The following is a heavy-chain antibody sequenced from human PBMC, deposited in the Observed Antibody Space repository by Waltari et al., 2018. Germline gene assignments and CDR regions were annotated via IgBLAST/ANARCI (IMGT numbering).Heavy chain of an antibody. CDR1: GATFVNHG. J-gene: IGHJ5*02. Sequence: QVQLVQSGAEVKKPGSSVKVSCKASGATFVNHGVSWVRQAPGQRLQWMGGIIPIFGTANYAQKFQGRVTITTDESTSTAYMELSSLRSEDTAVYYCARGINESFEPWGQGTLVTVSS. CDR2: IIPIFGTA. CDR3: ARGINESFEP. V-gene: IGHV1-69*05. D-gene: IGHD1-1*01.